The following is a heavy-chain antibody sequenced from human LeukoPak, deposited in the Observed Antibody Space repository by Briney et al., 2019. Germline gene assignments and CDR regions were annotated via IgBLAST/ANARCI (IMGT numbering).Heavy chain of an antibody. D-gene: IGHD6-19*01. CDR3: ARDGSGWSVY. CDR2: IKQDGTEI. J-gene: IGHJ4*02. Sequence: GGSLRLSCAASGFTFSGYWMSWLRQAPGQGLEWVANIKQDGTEIYYVDSVKGRFIISRDNAKNSLYLQMNSLRAEDTAVYYCARDGSGWSVYWGQGTLVTVSS. CDR1: GFTFSGYW. V-gene: IGHV3-7*01.